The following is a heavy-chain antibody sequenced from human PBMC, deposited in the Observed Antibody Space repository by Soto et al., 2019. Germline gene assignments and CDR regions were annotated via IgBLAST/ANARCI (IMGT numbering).Heavy chain of an antibody. J-gene: IGHJ5*02. D-gene: IGHD6-13*01. CDR3: AKGPLEQPVRREYNWFDP. Sequence: ASVKVSCKASGYTFNNYPMQWVRQAPGQGLEWMGVINPSGGSTYYADSVKGRFTISRDNSKNTLYLQMNSLRAEDTAVYYCAKGPLEQPVRREYNWFDPWGQGTLVTVSS. CDR2: INPSGGST. V-gene: IGHV1-46*02. CDR1: GYTFNNYP.